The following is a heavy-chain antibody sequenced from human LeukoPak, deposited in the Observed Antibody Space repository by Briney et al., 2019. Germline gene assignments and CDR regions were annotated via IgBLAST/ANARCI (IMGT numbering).Heavy chain of an antibody. D-gene: IGHD3-10*01. CDR2: INHSGST. V-gene: IGHV4-34*01. CDR1: GGSFSGYY. CDR3: ARGQLLWFGELLAFDY. J-gene: IGHJ4*02. Sequence: RPSETLPLTCAVYGGSFSGYYWSWIRQPPGKGLEWIGEINHSGSTNYNPSPKSRVTISVDTSKNQFSLKLSSVTAADTAVYYCARGQLLWFGELLAFDYWGQGTLVTVSS.